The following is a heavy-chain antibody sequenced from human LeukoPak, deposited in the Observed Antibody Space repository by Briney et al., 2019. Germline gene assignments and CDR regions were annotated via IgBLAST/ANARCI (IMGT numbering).Heavy chain of an antibody. V-gene: IGHV1-18*01. Sequence: ASVKVSCKASGGTFSSYAISWVRQAPGQGLEWMGWISAYNGNTNYAQKLQGRVTMTTDTSTSTAYMELRSLRSDDTAVYYCARAGGGATIPFGELLTDYWGQGTLVTVSS. J-gene: IGHJ4*02. D-gene: IGHD3-10*01. CDR3: ARAGGGATIPFGELLTDY. CDR2: ISAYNGNT. CDR1: GGTFSSYA.